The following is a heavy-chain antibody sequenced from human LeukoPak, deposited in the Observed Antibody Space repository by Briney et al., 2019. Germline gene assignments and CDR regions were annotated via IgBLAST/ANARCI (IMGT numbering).Heavy chain of an antibody. V-gene: IGHV4-59*08. CDR2: TDDRGTL. CDR1: GGSISRDS. J-gene: IGHJ2*01. CDR3: ARKIQLWSYWHFDL. Sequence: SETLSLTCTMSGGSISRDSWSWIRQPPGKGLELIGYTDDRGTLIYNPSLSRRASFSVDTSKNQFSLTLRSVTVADTAVYFCARKIQLWSYWHFDLWGRGTLVTVTS. D-gene: IGHD5-18*01.